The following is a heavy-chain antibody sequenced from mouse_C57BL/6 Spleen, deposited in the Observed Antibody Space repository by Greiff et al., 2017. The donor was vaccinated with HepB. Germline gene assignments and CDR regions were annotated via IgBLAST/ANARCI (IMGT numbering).Heavy chain of an antibody. D-gene: IGHD2-4*01. CDR3: AKGADYDGFAY. Sequence: VQLQQSDAELVKPGASVKISCKVSGYTFTDHTIHWMKQRPDQGLEWIGYIYPRDGSTKYNEKFKGKATLTADKSSSTAYMQLNSLTSEDSAVYLCAKGADYDGFAYWGQGTLVTVSA. V-gene: IGHV1-78*01. J-gene: IGHJ3*01. CDR1: GYTFTDHT. CDR2: IYPRDGST.